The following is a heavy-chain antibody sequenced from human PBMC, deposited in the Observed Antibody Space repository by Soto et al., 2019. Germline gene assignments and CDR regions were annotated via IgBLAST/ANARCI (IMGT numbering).Heavy chain of an antibody. CDR3: ARVHHVDNSGFLI. J-gene: IGHJ4*02. D-gene: IGHD3-22*01. V-gene: IGHV3-21*01. CDR2: ISSSSSHI. Sequence: PGGSLTLSCAAPGFTFSNYNMNWVRQAPGKGLEWVSSISSSSSHIYYADSVKGRFTISRDNAKNSLYLQMSSLRAEDTAVYYCARVHHVDNSGFLIWGQGALVTVSS. CDR1: GFTFSNYN.